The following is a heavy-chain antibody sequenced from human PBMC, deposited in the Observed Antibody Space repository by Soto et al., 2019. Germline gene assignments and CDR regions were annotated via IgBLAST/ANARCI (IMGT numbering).Heavy chain of an antibody. CDR2: INWNSGSI. CDR1: GFTFDDYA. D-gene: IGHD3-16*02. CDR3: AKDKRGMITFGGIIVS. V-gene: IGHV3-9*01. J-gene: IGHJ4*02. Sequence: EVQLVESGGGLVQPGRSLRLSCAASGFTFDDYAMHWVRQAPGKGLEWVSGINWNSGSIGYADSVKGRFTVSRDNAKNSLYLQMNSLRAEDTALYYCAKDKRGMITFGGIIVSRGQGTLVTVSS.